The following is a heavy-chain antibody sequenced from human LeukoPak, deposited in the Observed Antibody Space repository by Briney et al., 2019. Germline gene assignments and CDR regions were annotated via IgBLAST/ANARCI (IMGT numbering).Heavy chain of an antibody. CDR2: IGYEGIHK. D-gene: IGHD5-18*01. CDR1: GYTFNNFG. V-gene: IGHV3-30*02. Sequence: PGGSLRLSCAASGYTFNNFGMHWVRQAPGKGLEWVAFIGYEGIHKYYADSVKGRFTISKDNSKTTLYLQMNSLRPDDTAVYYCARDLHGGYSSDYWGQGTLVTVPS. J-gene: IGHJ4*02. CDR3: ARDLHGGYSSDY.